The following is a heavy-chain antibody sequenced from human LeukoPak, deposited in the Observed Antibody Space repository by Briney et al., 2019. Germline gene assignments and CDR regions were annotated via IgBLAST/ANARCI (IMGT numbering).Heavy chain of an antibody. CDR2: IYPGDSDT. CDR1: GYSFSTNW. J-gene: IGHJ4*02. D-gene: IGHD6-19*01. Sequence: GESLKISCKGSGYSFSTNWIGWVRQMPGKGLEWMGIIYPGDSDTRYSPSFQGQVTISADKSISTAYLQWNSLKASDTAMYYCASLPGAWLVETLDYWGQGTLVTVSS. CDR3: ASLPGAWLVETLDY. V-gene: IGHV5-51*01.